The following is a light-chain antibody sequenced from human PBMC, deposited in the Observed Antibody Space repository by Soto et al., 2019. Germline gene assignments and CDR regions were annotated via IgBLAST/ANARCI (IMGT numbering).Light chain of an antibody. CDR3: SSYTCSSHRV. CDR1: SSDVGGYNS. CDR2: DVS. J-gene: IGLJ2*01. Sequence: QSALTQPASVSGSPGQSITISCTGTSSDVGGYNSVSWYQQHPGKAPKLLIFDVSNRPSGVSNRFSASKSGNTASLTISGLQAEDEADYYCSSYTCSSHRVFGGGTKLTVL. V-gene: IGLV2-14*01.